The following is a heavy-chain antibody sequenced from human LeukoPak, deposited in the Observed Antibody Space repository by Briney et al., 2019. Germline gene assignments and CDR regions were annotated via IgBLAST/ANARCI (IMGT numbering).Heavy chain of an antibody. CDR1: GYTFTSYA. CDR2: INTNTGNP. Sequence: ASVKVSCKASGYTFTSYAMNWVRQAPGQGLEWMGWINTNTGNPTYAQGFTGRFVFSLDTSVSTAYLQISSLKAEDTAVYYCAATNYVWGSYRSYGGYFDYWGQGTLVTVSS. CDR3: AATNYVWGSYRSYGGYFDY. D-gene: IGHD3-16*02. V-gene: IGHV7-4-1*02. J-gene: IGHJ4*02.